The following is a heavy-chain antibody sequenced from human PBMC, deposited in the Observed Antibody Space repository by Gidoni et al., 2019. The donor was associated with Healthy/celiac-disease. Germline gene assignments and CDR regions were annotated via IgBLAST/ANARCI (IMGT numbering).Heavy chain of an antibody. J-gene: IGHJ6*02. CDR2: INPNSGGT. Sequence: QVQLVQSGAEVKQPGASVKVSCKPSEYTFTGYYMPWVRQAPGQGLEWMGWINPNSGGTNYAQKFQGWVTMTRDTSISTAYMELSRLRYDDTAVYYCARETSGSYSLDVWGQGTTVTVSS. CDR1: EYTFTGYY. D-gene: IGHD1-26*01. CDR3: ARETSGSYSLDV. V-gene: IGHV1-2*04.